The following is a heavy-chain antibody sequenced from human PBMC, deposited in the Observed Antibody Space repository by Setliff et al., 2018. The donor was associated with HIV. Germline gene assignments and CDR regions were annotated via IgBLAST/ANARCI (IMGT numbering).Heavy chain of an antibody. CDR3: ARGALLAVFDFDH. Sequence: ASVKASCKASGYTFTTYSMHWVRQAPGQSLEWMGWLNAGKGDTKVSQEFQGRITINWDTSASTAYLDLRSLRSEDTAVYYCARGALLAVFDFDHWGQGTMVTVSS. V-gene: IGHV1-3*03. CDR2: LNAGKGDT. J-gene: IGHJ4*02. D-gene: IGHD2-8*02. CDR1: GYTFTTYS.